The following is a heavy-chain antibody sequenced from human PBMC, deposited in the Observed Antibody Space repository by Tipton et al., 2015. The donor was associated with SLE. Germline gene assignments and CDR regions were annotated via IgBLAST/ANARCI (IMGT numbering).Heavy chain of an antibody. J-gene: IGHJ5*02. Sequence: GLVKPSGTLSLTCAVYGGSFSGYYWSWIRQPPGKGLEWIGEINHSGTTNYNASLKSRVNISVDTSKNQFSLKLTSMTAADTAVYYCVRDGFCRNGVCYRNWFDPWGPGSLVTVSS. D-gene: IGHD2-8*01. CDR3: VRDGFCRNGVCYRNWFDP. V-gene: IGHV4-34*01. CDR2: INHSGTT. CDR1: GGSFSGYY.